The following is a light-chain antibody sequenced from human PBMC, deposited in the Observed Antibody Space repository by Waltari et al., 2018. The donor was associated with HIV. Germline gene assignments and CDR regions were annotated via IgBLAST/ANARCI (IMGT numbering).Light chain of an antibody. CDR2: EVT. V-gene: IGLV2-8*01. CDR1: SSDIGGYNY. CDR3: SSFAPPNKFYVH. J-gene: IGLJ2*01. Sequence: QSTLTQPPSASGSPGQSVTISCTGTSSDIGGYNYVSWYQQHPGKAPKLIMTEVTKRPSGVPDRFSGSKSGNPASRTVSGLQADDEALYYCSSFAPPNKFYVHFGGETTLTVL.